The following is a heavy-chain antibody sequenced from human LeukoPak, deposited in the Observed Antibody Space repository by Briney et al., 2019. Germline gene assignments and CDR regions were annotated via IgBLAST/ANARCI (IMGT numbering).Heavy chain of an antibody. D-gene: IGHD4-11*01. J-gene: IGHJ4*02. CDR1: GYTFTSYY. CDR3: ARGDYSSSLEGLAF. Sequence: ASVKVSCKASGYTFTSYYIVWARQAPGQGLECMGIIHPGGGSTTYAPSFQGRVSLTRDMSTRTVYLELSSLTTEDTAVYYCARGDYSSSLEGLAFWGQGTLVTVSS. CDR2: IHPGGGST. V-gene: IGHV1-46*01.